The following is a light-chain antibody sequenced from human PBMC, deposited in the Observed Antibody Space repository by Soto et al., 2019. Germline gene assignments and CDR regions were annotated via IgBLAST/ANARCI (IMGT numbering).Light chain of an antibody. J-gene: IGKJ3*01. CDR3: QQDGSSPFT. Sequence: EIVLTQSPGTLSLSPGERATLSCRASQSVSSSYLAWYQQKPGQAPRLLIYGASSRATGIPDRFSGSGSGTDFNLTISRLEPEDFAVYYCQQDGSSPFTFGPGTKVDIK. CDR1: QSVSSSY. CDR2: GAS. V-gene: IGKV3-20*01.